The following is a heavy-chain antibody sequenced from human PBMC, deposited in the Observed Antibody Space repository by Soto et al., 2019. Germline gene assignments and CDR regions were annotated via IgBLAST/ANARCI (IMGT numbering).Heavy chain of an antibody. CDR3: ARDLSYYYDSSGCLDY. CDR2: ISSSSSTI. V-gene: IGHV3-48*02. D-gene: IGHD3-22*01. J-gene: IGHJ4*02. CDR1: GFTFSSYS. Sequence: GGSLRLSCAASGFTFSSYSMNWVRQAPGKGLEWVSYISSSSSTIYYADSVKGRFTISRDNAKNSLYLQMNSLRDEDTAVYYCARDLSYYYDSSGCLDYWGQRTLVTVSS.